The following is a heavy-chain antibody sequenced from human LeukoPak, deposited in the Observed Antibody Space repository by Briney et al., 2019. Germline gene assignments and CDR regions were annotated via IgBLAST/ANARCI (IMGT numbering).Heavy chain of an antibody. V-gene: IGHV4-59*08. CDR2: IYYSGST. J-gene: IGHJ4*02. CDR3: ARHLLYYDSSGYSYYFDC. CDR1: GGSISSYY. Sequence: SETLSLTCTVSGGSISSYYWSWIRQPPGKGLEWIGYIYYSGSTNYNPSLKSRVTISVDTSKNQFSLKLSSVTAADTAVYYCARHLLYYDSSGYSYYFDCWGQGTLVTVSS. D-gene: IGHD3-22*01.